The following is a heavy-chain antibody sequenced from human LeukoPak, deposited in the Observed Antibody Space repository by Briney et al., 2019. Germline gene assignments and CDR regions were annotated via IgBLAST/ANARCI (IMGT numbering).Heavy chain of an antibody. CDR1: GFTFSSYA. CDR3: ARDSYGDANFDS. CDR2: ISGSGGTT. D-gene: IGHD4-17*01. J-gene: IGHJ4*02. V-gene: IGHV3-23*01. Sequence: GGSLRLSCAASGFTFSSYAMSWVRQTPDKGLEWVSAISGSGGTTYYADSVKGRFTISRDISKNAVYLQMNSLRAEDTAVYYCARDSYGDANFDSWGQGTLVTVSS.